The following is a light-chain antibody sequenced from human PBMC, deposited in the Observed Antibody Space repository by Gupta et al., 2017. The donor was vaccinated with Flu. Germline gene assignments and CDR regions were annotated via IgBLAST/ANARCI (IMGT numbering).Light chain of an antibody. J-gene: IGKJ4*01. CDR3: QQYNNWPTS. V-gene: IGKV3-15*01. CDR1: QSVSSY. Sequence: EVEMTQSPATLSVSPGERATLSCRASQSVSSYLAWYQQKPGQSPRLLIYDASTRATGIPARFSGSGSGTEFTLTISSLQSEDFAVYSCQQYNNWPTSFGGGTMVELK. CDR2: DAS.